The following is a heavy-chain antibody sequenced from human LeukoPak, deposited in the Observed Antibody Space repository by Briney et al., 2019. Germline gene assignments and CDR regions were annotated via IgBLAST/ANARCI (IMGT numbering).Heavy chain of an antibody. CDR1: GYTFTSYY. V-gene: IGHV1-46*01. J-gene: IGHJ3*02. CDR3: ARDQSSSWYSNDAFDI. D-gene: IGHD6-13*01. CDR2: INPSGGST. Sequence: ASVKVSCKASGYTFTSYYMHWVRQAPGQGLEWMGIINPSGGSTSYAKKFQGRVTMTRDTSTSTVYMELSSLRSEDTAAYYCARDQSSSWYSNDAFDIWGQGTMVTVSS.